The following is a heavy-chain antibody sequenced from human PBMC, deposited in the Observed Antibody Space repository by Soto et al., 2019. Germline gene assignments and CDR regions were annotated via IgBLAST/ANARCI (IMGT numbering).Heavy chain of an antibody. CDR3: AREEYCSGGSCQKGYYYGMDV. J-gene: IGHJ6*02. D-gene: IGHD2-15*01. V-gene: IGHV1-69*01. CDR2: IIPIFGTA. Sequence: QVQLVQSGAEVKKPGSSVKVSCKASGGTFSSYAISWVRQAPGQGLEWMGGIIPIFGTANYAQKFQGRVPITADESTSTAYMELSSLRSEDTAVYYCAREEYCSGGSCQKGYYYGMDVWGQGTTVTVSS. CDR1: GGTFSSYA.